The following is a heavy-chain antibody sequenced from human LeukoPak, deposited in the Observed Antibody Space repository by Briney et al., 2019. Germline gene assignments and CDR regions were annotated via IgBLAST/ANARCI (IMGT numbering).Heavy chain of an antibody. CDR2: ISGSGGST. Sequence: GGSLRLSCAASRFTFSNYAMSWVRQAPGKGLEWVSAISGSGGSTYYADSVKGRFTISRDNSKNTLYLQMNSLRAEDTAVYYCAKDSLGSSSKNWFDPWGQGTLVTVSS. V-gene: IGHV3-23*01. CDR3: AKDSLGSSSKNWFDP. CDR1: RFTFSNYA. D-gene: IGHD6-13*01. J-gene: IGHJ5*02.